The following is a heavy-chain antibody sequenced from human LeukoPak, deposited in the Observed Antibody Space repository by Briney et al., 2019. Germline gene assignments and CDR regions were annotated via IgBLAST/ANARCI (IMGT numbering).Heavy chain of an antibody. D-gene: IGHD3-22*01. CDR3: TRGRDTTGYFVY. CDR2: IDTNTGNP. V-gene: IGHV7-4-1*02. CDR1: GYTFTNYT. J-gene: IGHJ4*02. Sequence: GVSVTVSCKASGYTFTNYTINWVRLAPGQGLEWMGWIDTNTGNPTYAQGFAGRFVFSLDTSVTTTYLQISSLKAEDTAVYFCTRGRDTTGYFVYWGQGTLVTVSS.